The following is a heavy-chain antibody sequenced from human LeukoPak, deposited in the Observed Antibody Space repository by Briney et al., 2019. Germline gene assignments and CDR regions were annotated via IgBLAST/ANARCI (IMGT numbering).Heavy chain of an antibody. CDR3: ARRKVGATSVLRYFDWHRSPMRWDGMDV. D-gene: IGHD3-9*01. J-gene: IGHJ6*02. CDR1: GGSISSSSYY. Sequence: SETLSLTCTVSGGSISSSSYYWGWIRQPPGKGLEWIGSIYYSGSTYYNPSLKSRVTISVDTSKNQFSLKLSSVTAADTAVYYCARRKVGATSVLRYFDWHRSPMRWDGMDVWGQGTTVTVSS. V-gene: IGHV4-39*01. CDR2: IYYSGST.